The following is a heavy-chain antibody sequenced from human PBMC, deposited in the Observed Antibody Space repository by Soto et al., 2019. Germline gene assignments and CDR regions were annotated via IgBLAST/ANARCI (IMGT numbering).Heavy chain of an antibody. D-gene: IGHD3-22*01. CDR3: AKSPVWRLLNY. CDR2: ISYDGSNK. J-gene: IGHJ4*02. Sequence: PGGSLRLSCAASGFTFSSYGMHWVRQAPGKGLEWVAVISYDGSNKYYADSVKGRFTISRDNSKNTLYLQMNSLRAEDAAVYYCAKSPVWRLLNYWGQGTLVTVSS. CDR1: GFTFSSYG. V-gene: IGHV3-30*18.